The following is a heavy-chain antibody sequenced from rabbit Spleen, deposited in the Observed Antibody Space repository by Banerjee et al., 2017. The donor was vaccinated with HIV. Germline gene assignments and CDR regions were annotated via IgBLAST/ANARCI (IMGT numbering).Heavy chain of an antibody. J-gene: IGHJ4*01. V-gene: IGHV1S45*01. D-gene: IGHD1-1*01. CDR1: GFSFSDRDV. CDR3: ARDLVAVIGWNFNL. CDR2: INTATNKD. Sequence: QEQLVESGGGLVQPGGSLKLSCKASGFSFSDRDVMCWVRQAPGKGLEWIACINTATNKDVYATWAKGRFTISRTSSTTVTLQMTSLTAADTATYFCARDLVAVIGWNFNLWGPGTLVTVS.